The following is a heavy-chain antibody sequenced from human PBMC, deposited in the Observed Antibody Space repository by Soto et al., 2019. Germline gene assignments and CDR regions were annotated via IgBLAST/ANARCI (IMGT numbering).Heavy chain of an antibody. J-gene: IGHJ6*02. D-gene: IGHD5-18*01. CDR3: ARGYGYSYGPTYYYYGMDV. V-gene: IGHV4-30-4*01. Sequence: QVQLQESGPGLVKPSQTLSLTCTVSGGSISSGDYYWSWIRQPPGKGLEWIGYIYYSGSTYYNPSLKSRFTISVDTSKNQFSLKLSSVTAADTAVYYCARGYGYSYGPTYYYYGMDVWGQGTTVTVSS. CDR1: GGSISSGDYY. CDR2: IYYSGST.